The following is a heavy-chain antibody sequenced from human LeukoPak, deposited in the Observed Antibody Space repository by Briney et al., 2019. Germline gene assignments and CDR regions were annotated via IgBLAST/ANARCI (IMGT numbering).Heavy chain of an antibody. V-gene: IGHV1-69*13. D-gene: IGHD1-26*01. J-gene: IGHJ6*02. CDR3: ARAPYAGAFSYYGMDV. CDR1: GGTFSSYA. Sequence: GASVKVSCKASGGTFSSYAISWVRQAPGQGLEWMGGIIPIFGTANYAQKFQGRVTITADESTSTAYMELSGLRSEDAAVYYCARAPYAGAFSYYGMDVWGQGTTVTVSS. CDR2: IIPIFGTA.